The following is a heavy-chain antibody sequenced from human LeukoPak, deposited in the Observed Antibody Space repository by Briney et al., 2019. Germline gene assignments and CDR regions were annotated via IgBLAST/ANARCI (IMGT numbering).Heavy chain of an antibody. V-gene: IGHV5-51*01. J-gene: IGHJ5*02. CDR2: IYPGGSDT. CDR3: ARRNVDTAMVTNWFDP. D-gene: IGHD5-18*01. CDR1: GYSFTSYW. Sequence: GESLKISCKGSGYSFTSYWIGWVRQMPGKGLEWMGIIYPGGSDTRYSPSFQGQVTISADKSISTAYLQWSSLKASDTAMYYCARRNVDTAMVTNWFDPWGQGTLVTVSS.